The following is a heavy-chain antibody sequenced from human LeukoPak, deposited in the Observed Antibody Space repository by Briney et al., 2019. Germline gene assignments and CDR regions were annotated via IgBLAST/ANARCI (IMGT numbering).Heavy chain of an antibody. CDR2: ISSSSSMI. CDR3: ARVVVRYGSGAYMDV. J-gene: IGHJ6*03. CDR1: GFTFSRYR. D-gene: IGHD3-10*01. V-gene: IGHV3-48*01. Sequence: GGSLRLSCAASGFTFSRYRMNWVRQAPGKGLEWVSYISSSSSMIYNADSVKGRFTISRDNAKNSLYLQMNSLRAEDTAVYYCARVVVRYGSGAYMDVWGKGTTVTISS.